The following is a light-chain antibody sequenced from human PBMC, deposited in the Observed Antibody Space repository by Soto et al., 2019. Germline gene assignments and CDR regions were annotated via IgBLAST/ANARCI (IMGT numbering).Light chain of an antibody. Sequence: DIKMTQSPSTLSASVGDRVTITCRASQSISSWLAWYQQKPGKAPNLLIYKASSLESGVPSRFSGSGSGTEFTLTISSLQPDDFATYYCQQYNSYPLTFDGGTKVEIK. CDR3: QQYNSYPLT. V-gene: IGKV1-5*03. CDR1: QSISSW. J-gene: IGKJ4*01. CDR2: KAS.